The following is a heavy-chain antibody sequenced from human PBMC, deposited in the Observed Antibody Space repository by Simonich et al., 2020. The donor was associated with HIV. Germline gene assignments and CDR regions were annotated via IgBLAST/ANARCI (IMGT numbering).Heavy chain of an antibody. V-gene: IGHV4-34*01. CDR3: VRGQGPWSGGSAWYHGGWYFDV. J-gene: IGHJ2*01. D-gene: IGHD6-19*01. Sequence: QVELQQWGAGLLKPSETLSLTCAVFHGSFSDYSWSWIRQPPGKGREGIGEINHSRSIKSRPALKSRGTKSIDTARNQVSVKLNSVTAADTAVYYCVRGQGPWSGGSAWYHGGWYFDVWGRGTLVTVSS. CDR2: INHSRSI. CDR1: HGSFSDYS.